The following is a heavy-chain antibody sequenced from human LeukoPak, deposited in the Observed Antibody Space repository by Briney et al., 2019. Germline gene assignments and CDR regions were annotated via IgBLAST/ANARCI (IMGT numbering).Heavy chain of an antibody. Sequence: SQTLSLPCTVSGGSISRGGYYWRWIRQHPGKGLQRIGYIYYRVSTYYNPALKSQVTISVDTPKNPFSLKLSSVAAADTAVYSCASDLSLDYWGQGTLVTVSS. J-gene: IGHJ4*02. CDR1: GGSISRGGYY. CDR2: IYYRVST. V-gene: IGHV4-31*01. CDR3: ASDLSLDY.